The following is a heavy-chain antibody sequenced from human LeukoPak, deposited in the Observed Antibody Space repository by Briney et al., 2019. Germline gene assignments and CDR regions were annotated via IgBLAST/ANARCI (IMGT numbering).Heavy chain of an antibody. CDR1: GGSFSGYY. D-gene: IGHD5-18*01. V-gene: IGHV4-34*01. CDR2: INHSGST. Sequence: PSETLSLTCAVYGGSFSGYYWSWIRQPPGKGLEWIGEINHSGSTNYNPSLKSRVTISVDTSKNQFSLKLSSVTAADTAVYYCARGLSPLQRAMEYLYYFDYWGQGTLVTVSS. J-gene: IGHJ4*02. CDR3: ARGLSPLQRAMEYLYYFDY.